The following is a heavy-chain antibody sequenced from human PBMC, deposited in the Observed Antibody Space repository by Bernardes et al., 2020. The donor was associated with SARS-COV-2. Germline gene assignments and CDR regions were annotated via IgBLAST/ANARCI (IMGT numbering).Heavy chain of an antibody. J-gene: IGHJ3*02. CDR1: RFTFRSYC. V-gene: IGHV3-74*01. CDR2: INMDGSVT. Sequence: GGSLRLSCAASRFTFRSYCMHWVRQVPGKGLVWVSRINMDGSVTTYADSVKGRFTISRDNAGNTLYLQMNSLGAEDTAVYYCARADCTSTSCHRGAYDIWGQGTMVTVSA. D-gene: IGHD2-2*01. CDR3: ARADCTSTSCHRGAYDI.